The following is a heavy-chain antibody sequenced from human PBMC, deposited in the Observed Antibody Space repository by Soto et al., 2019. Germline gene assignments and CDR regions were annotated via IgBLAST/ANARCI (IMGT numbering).Heavy chain of an antibody. CDR3: ARLSTADYVYYYYYGMDV. CDR2: ISYTGST. J-gene: IGHJ6*02. Sequence: SETLSLTCTVSGGSISSYYWTWIRQPPGKGLEWIGHISYTGSTNYNPSLKSRVSISVDTSKSQFSLKMSSVTAADTAVFYRARLSTADYVYYYYYGMDVWGQGTTVT. V-gene: IGHV4-59*08. CDR1: GGSISSYY. D-gene: IGHD4-17*01.